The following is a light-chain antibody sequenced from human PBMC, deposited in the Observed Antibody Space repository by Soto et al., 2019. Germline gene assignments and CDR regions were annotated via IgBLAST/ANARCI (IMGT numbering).Light chain of an antibody. CDR3: QQYNNWWT. CDR2: GAS. V-gene: IGKV3-15*01. J-gene: IGKJ1*01. CDR1: QSVSSN. Sequence: EIVMTQSPATLSVSPGERATLSCRASQSVSSNLAWYQQKPGQAPRLLIYGASTRATGIPARFSGSGSGTEFTLTISSLQSDAFAVYYCQQYNNWWTFGQGTKVEIK.